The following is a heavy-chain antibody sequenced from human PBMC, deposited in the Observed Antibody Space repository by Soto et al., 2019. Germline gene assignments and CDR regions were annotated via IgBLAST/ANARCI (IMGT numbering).Heavy chain of an antibody. CDR3: ARGLGGRMDD. CDR1: GTIFSSYT. D-gene: IGHD3-16*01. CDR2: IIPILGET. J-gene: IGHJ6*02. V-gene: IGHV1-69*08. Sequence: QVQLVQSGAEVKKPGSSVRVSCKASGTIFSSYTISWVRQAPEQGLEWMGRIIPILGETNSAQKSQGRVTLTADKSTNTAYMELNSLRLEDTALYYCARGLGGRMDDWGQGTTVTVSS.